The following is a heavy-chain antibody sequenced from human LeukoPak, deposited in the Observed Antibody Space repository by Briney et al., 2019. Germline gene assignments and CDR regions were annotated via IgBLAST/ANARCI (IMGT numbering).Heavy chain of an antibody. V-gene: IGHV1-46*01. J-gene: IGHJ4*02. D-gene: IGHD5-12*01. CDR2: INPSGGST. CDR1: GYTFTSYY. Sequence: ASVKVSCKASGYTFTSYYMHWVRQAPGQGLEWMGIINPSGGSTSYAQKFQGRVTMTRDTSTSTVYMELSSLRSEDTAVYYCARGYSGYGGGPPYYFDYWGQGTLVTVSS. CDR3: ARGYSGYGGGPPYYFDY.